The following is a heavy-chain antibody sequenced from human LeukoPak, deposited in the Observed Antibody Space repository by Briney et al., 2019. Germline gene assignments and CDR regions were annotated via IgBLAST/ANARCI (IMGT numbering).Heavy chain of an antibody. D-gene: IGHD6-13*01. CDR1: GDTFTSYG. V-gene: IGHV1-18*01. CDR2: ISAYNGNT. CDR3: ARDGFIAAAGILDY. Sequence: ASVKVSCKASGDTFTSYGISWVRQAPGQGLEWMGWISAYNGNTNYAQKLQGRVTMTTDTSTSTAYMELRSLRSDDTAVYYCARDGFIAAAGILDYWGQGTLVTVSS. J-gene: IGHJ4*02.